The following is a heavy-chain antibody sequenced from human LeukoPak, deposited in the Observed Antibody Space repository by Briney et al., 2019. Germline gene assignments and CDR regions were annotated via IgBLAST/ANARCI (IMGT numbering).Heavy chain of an antibody. V-gene: IGHV3-30-3*01. CDR1: GFTFSSYA. J-gene: IGHJ4*02. CDR2: ISYDGSNK. D-gene: IGHD2-21*01. Sequence: AGGSLRLSCAASGFTFSSYAMHWVRQAPGKGLEWVAVISYDGSNKYYADSVKGRFTISRDNSKNTLYLQMNSLRAEDTAVYYCARGGRFAYFLDYWGQGNLVTVSS. CDR3: ARGGRFAYFLDY.